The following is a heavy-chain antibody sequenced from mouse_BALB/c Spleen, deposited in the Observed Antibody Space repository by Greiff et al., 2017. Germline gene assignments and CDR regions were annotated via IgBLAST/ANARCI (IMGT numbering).Heavy chain of an antibody. J-gene: IGHJ2*01. Sequence: EVQRVESGAELVKPGASVKLSCTASGFNIKDTYMHWVKQRPEQGLEWIGRIDPANGNTKYDPKFQGKATITADTSSNTAYLQLSSLTSEDTAVYYCARETAVVAPYFDYWGQGTTLTVSS. CDR3: ARETAVVAPYFDY. CDR2: IDPANGNT. V-gene: IGHV14-3*02. CDR1: GFNIKDTY. D-gene: IGHD1-1*01.